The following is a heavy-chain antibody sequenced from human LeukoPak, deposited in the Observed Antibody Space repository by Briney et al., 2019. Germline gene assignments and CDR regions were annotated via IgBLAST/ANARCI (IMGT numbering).Heavy chain of an antibody. V-gene: IGHV4-34*01. CDR1: GGSFSGYY. Sequence: SSETLSLTCAVYGGSFSGYYWGWIRQPPGKGLEWIGEINHSGSTNYNPSLKSRVTISVDTSKNQFSLKLSSVTAADTAVYYCARGFVDAIDYWGQGTLVTVSS. D-gene: IGHD3/OR15-3a*01. J-gene: IGHJ4*02. CDR2: INHSGST. CDR3: ARGFVDAIDY.